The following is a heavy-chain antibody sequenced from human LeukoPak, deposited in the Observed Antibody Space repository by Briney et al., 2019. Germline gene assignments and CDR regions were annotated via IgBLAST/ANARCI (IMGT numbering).Heavy chain of an antibody. D-gene: IGHD6-19*01. V-gene: IGHV3-53*01. CDR1: GFTVSSNY. CDR3: ARVPYSSGWYFDC. J-gene: IGHJ4*02. Sequence: PGGSLRLSCAASGFTVSSNYMSWVRQVPGKGLEWVSVIYSGGSTYYADSVKGRFTISRDNSKNTLYLQMNRLRGEDTAVYYCARVPYSSGWYFDCWGQGTLVTVSS. CDR2: IYSGGST.